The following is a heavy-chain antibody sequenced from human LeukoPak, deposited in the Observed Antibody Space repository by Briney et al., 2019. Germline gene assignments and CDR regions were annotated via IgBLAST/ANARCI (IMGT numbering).Heavy chain of an antibody. J-gene: IGHJ4*02. CDR3: AKDMNYDSSGYYFAADY. D-gene: IGHD3-22*01. CDR2: ISGSGGST. V-gene: IGHV3-23*01. CDR1: GFTFSSYA. Sequence: GGSLRLSCAASGFTFSSYAMSWVRQAPGKGLEWVSAISGSGGSTYYADSVKGRFTISRDNSKNTLYLQMNSLRAEDTAVYYCAKDMNYDSSGYYFAADYWGQGTLVTASS.